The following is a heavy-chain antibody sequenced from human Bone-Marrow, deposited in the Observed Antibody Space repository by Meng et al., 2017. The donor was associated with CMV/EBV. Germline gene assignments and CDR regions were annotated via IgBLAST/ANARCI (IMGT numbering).Heavy chain of an antibody. V-gene: IGHV1-69*10. D-gene: IGHD6-13*01. CDR3: ARERSSWYAGYYFDY. CDR1: GGTFSSYT. Sequence: SVTVSCKASGGTFSSYTISWVRQAPGQGLEWMGGIIPILGIANYAQKFQGRVTITADKSTSTAYMELSSLRSDDTAVYYCARERSSWYAGYYFDYWGQGTLVTVSS. CDR2: IIPILGIA. J-gene: IGHJ4*02.